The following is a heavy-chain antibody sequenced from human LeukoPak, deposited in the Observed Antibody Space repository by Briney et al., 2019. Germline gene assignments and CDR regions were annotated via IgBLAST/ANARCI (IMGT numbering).Heavy chain of an antibody. Sequence: GGSLRLSCAASGFTFSSYSMNWVRQAPGKGLEWVSSISSSSSYIYYADSMKGRFTISRDNAKNSLYLQMNSLRAEDTAVYYCAGLLWFGELLYGAFDIWGQGTMVTVSS. J-gene: IGHJ3*02. CDR1: GFTFSSYS. V-gene: IGHV3-21*01. CDR2: ISSSSSYI. CDR3: AGLLWFGELLYGAFDI. D-gene: IGHD3-10*01.